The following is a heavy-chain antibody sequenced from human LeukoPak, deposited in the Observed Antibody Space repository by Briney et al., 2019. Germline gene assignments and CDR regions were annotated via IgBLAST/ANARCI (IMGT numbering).Heavy chain of an antibody. CDR3: ARLVGGRPGHGFDP. CDR1: GFSLSTSGMC. Sequence: SGPTLMNPTQTLTLTCTFSGFSLSTSGMCVSWIRQPPGNALEWLALIDWDDDKYYSTSLKTRLTISKDTSKNQVVLTMTNMDPVDTATYYCARLVGGRPGHGFDPWGQGTLVTVSS. CDR2: IDWDDDK. J-gene: IGHJ5*02. D-gene: IGHD1-26*01. V-gene: IGHV2-70*01.